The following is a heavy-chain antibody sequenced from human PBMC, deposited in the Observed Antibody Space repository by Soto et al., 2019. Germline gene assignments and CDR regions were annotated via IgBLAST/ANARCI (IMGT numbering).Heavy chain of an antibody. Sequence: QVQLQESGPGLVKPSQTLSLTCTVSGGSISSGGYYWSWIRQHPGKGLEWIGYIYYSGSTYYNPSLKSRITISVDTSKNQFSLKLSSVTAADTAVYYCARRTPRRPHFDYWGQGTLVTVSS. V-gene: IGHV4-31*03. CDR1: GGSISSGGYY. CDR2: IYYSGST. CDR3: ARRTPRRPHFDY. J-gene: IGHJ4*02.